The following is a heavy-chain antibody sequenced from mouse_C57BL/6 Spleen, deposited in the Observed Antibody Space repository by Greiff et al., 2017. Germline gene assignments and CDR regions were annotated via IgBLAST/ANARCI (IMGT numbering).Heavy chain of an antibody. D-gene: IGHD2-4*01. CDR3: ARILYDYDGVMDY. J-gene: IGHJ4*01. CDR1: GFNIKDYY. V-gene: IGHV14-2*01. Sequence: EVQLQQSGAELVKPGASVKLSCTASGFNIKDYYMHWVKQRTEQGLEWIGRIDPEDGETKYASKFQGKATITADTSSNTAYLQLSSLTSEDTAVYYCARILYDYDGVMDYWGQGTSVTVSS. CDR2: IDPEDGET.